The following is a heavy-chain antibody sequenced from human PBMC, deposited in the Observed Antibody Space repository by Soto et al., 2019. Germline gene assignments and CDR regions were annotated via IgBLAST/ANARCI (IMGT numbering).Heavy chain of an antibody. J-gene: IGHJ4*02. D-gene: IGHD5-12*01. Sequence: VRLSCAASGFNFSSYAMSWVRQAPGKGLEWVSTIRGSGGSPYHAGSVKGRFTISRDNSKNTLYLQMNSLRAEDTAVYYCAIQDSGYDSPFDYWGQGTLVTVSS. CDR2: IRGSGGSP. CDR3: AIQDSGYDSPFDY. CDR1: GFNFSSYA. V-gene: IGHV3-23*01.